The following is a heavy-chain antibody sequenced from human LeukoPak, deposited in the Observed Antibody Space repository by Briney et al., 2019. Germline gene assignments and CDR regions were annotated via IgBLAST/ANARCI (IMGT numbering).Heavy chain of an antibody. D-gene: IGHD5-24*01. Sequence: SETLSLTCTVSGGSISSSSYYWGWIRQPPGKGLEWIGSIYYSGSTYYNPSLKSRVTISVDTSKNQFSLKLSSVTAADTAVYYCAKMTIFYAFDFWGQGTMVNVSS. CDR1: GGSISSSSYY. V-gene: IGHV4-39*01. CDR3: AKMTIFYAFDF. J-gene: IGHJ3*01. CDR2: IYYSGST.